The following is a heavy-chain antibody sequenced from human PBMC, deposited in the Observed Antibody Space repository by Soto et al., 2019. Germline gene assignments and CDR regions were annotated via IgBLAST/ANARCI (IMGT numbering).Heavy chain of an antibody. CDR2: IYWDGDK. Sequence: QITLKESGPTLVKPTQTLTLTCTFSGFSLNTGGLGVGWIRQPPGKALEWLALIYWDGDKRYSPSLKSRLSITKPASINQVVLTMTNMDPVDAATYYCAHSRCGGDGLRSYSSHYYYGMDVWGQGTTVTVSS. J-gene: IGHJ6*02. CDR3: AHSRCGGDGLRSYSSHYYYGMDV. D-gene: IGHD2-21*02. V-gene: IGHV2-5*02. CDR1: GFSLNTGGLG.